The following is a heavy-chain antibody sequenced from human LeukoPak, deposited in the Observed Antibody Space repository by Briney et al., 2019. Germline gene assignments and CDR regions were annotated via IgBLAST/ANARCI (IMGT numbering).Heavy chain of an antibody. D-gene: IGHD3-9*01. CDR2: VSDSGGST. CDR1: GFTFSGYA. V-gene: IGHV3-23*01. Sequence: GGSLRLSCVGFGFTFSGYAMSWVRQAPGKGLEWVSAVSDSGGSTFYTDSVKGRFTISRDNSKSTLYLQMSSLRGEDTAVYYCAKTVVSAGWNYFDYWGQGTLVTVSS. CDR3: AKTVVSAGWNYFDY. J-gene: IGHJ4*02.